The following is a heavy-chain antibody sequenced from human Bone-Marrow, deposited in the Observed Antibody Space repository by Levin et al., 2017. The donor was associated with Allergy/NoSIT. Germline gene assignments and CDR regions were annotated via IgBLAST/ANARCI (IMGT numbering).Heavy chain of an antibody. D-gene: IGHD3-10*01. CDR1: GGSISSYY. Sequence: ESLKISCTVSGGSISSYYWSWIRQPPGKGLEWIGYIYYSGSTNYNPSLKSRVTISVDTSKNQFSLKLSSVTAADTAVYYCARYGSGSYSGTFDYWGQGTLVTVSS. V-gene: IGHV4-59*01. CDR2: IYYSGST. J-gene: IGHJ4*02. CDR3: ARYGSGSYSGTFDY.